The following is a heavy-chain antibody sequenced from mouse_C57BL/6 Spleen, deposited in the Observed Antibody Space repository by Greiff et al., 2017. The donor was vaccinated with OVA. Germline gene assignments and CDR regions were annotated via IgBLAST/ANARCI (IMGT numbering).Heavy chain of an antibody. D-gene: IGHD2-10*01. CDR3: ARSAAYSYAMDY. CDR2: IYPGDGDT. V-gene: IGHV1-80*01. CDR1: GYAFSSYW. J-gene: IGHJ4*01. Sequence: QVQLKESGAELVKPGASVKISCKASGYAFSSYWMNWVKQRPGKGLEWIGQIYPGDGDTNYNGKFKGKATLTADKSSSTAYMQLSSLTSEDSAVYFCARSAAYSYAMDYWGQGTSVTVSS.